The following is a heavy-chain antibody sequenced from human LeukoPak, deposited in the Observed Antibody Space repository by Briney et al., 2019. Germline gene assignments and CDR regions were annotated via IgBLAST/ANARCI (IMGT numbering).Heavy chain of an antibody. D-gene: IGHD6-13*01. Sequence: PSETLSLTCTVSGGSITSGSSYWAWIRQPPAKGLEWIGTIYYSGSTYYNPSLKSRVTISVDTSKNQFSLDLTSVTAADTAVYYCARGIAATGQYYFDCWGQGTLATVSS. J-gene: IGHJ4*02. CDR3: ARGIAATGQYYFDC. CDR1: GGSITSGSSY. CDR2: IYYSGST. V-gene: IGHV4-39*01.